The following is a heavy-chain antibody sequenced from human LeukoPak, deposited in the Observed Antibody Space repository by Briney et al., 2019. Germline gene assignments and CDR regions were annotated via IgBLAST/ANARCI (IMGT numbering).Heavy chain of an antibody. CDR3: AGDKAYGSGSYDY. J-gene: IGHJ4*02. V-gene: IGHV1-2*04. Sequence: ASVKVSCKASGYTFTGYYMHWVRQAPGQGLEWMGWINPNSGGTNYAQKFQGWVTMTRDTSISTAYMELSRLRSDDTAVYYCAGDKAYGSGSYDYWGQGALVTVSS. CDR1: GYTFTGYY. CDR2: INPNSGGT. D-gene: IGHD3-10*01.